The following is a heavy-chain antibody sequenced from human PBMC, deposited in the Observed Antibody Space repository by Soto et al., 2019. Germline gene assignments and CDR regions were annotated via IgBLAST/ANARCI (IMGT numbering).Heavy chain of an antibody. J-gene: IGHJ4*02. CDR3: ARGSYDILTGYYNPPFFDY. CDR1: GGSISSGGYY. D-gene: IGHD3-9*01. Sequence: QVQLQESGPGLVKPSQTLSLTCTVSGGSISSGGYYWSWIRQHPGKGLEWIGYIYYSGKTYYNPSLKSRVTISVDTSKTQFSLKLSSVTAADTAVYYCARGSYDILTGYYNPPFFDYWGQGTLVTVSS. V-gene: IGHV4-31*03. CDR2: IYYSGKT.